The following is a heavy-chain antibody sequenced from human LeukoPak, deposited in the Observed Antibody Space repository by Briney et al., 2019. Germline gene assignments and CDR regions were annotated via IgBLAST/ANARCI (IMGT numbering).Heavy chain of an antibody. CDR3: ARGSSGSFDY. CDR2: INSDGSST. D-gene: IGHD3-22*01. V-gene: IGHV3-74*01. CDR1: GFTFSSYW. Sequence: GGALRLSCAASGFTFSSYWMHWVCQAPGKGLVWVSRINSDGSSTSYADSVKGRFTISRDNAKNTLYLQMNSLRAEATPVYYCARGSSGSFDYWGQGTLVTVSS. J-gene: IGHJ4*02.